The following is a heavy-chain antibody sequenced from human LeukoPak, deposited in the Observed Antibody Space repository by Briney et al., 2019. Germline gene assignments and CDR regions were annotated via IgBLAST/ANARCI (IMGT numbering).Heavy chain of an antibody. Sequence: GGSLRLSCAASGFTFSTYSMNWVRQAPGKGLEWVAVISYDGNNKYYADSVKGRFTISRDNSKNTLYLQMNSLRAEDTAVYYCAKDSGYYAFAFDYWGQGTLVTVSS. CDR3: AKDSGYYAFAFDY. D-gene: IGHD3-9*01. J-gene: IGHJ4*02. V-gene: IGHV3-30*18. CDR1: GFTFSTYS. CDR2: ISYDGNNK.